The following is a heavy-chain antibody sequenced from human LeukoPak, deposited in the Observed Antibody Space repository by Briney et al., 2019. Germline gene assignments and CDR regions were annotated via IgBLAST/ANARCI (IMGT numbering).Heavy chain of an antibody. V-gene: IGHV1-2*02. Sequence: ASVKVSCKASGYTFTGYYMYWVRQAPGQGLEWMGWINPNSGGTNYVQKFQGRVTMTEDTSTDTAYMELSSLRSEDTAVYYCATEGLPNPGYAFDIWGQGTMVTVSS. CDR3: ATEGLPNPGYAFDI. CDR2: INPNSGGT. J-gene: IGHJ3*02. CDR1: GYTFTGYY. D-gene: IGHD2-15*01.